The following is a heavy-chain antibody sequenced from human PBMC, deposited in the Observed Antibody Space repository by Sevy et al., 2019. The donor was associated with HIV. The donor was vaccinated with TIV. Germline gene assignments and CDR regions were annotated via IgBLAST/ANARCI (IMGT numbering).Heavy chain of an antibody. Sequence: SETLSLTCTVSGGSISGHYWGWIRQSPGKGLEWIAYVYDSGSSNYNPSPGSRVTISVDTSKSQFSLRLSSVTAADTAVYFCARGGALIYYGTIGFQNVFDSWGPGTLVTVSS. CDR2: VYDSGSS. CDR1: GGSISGHY. D-gene: IGHD3-10*01. CDR3: ARGGALIYYGTIGFQNVFDS. J-gene: IGHJ4*02. V-gene: IGHV4-59*11.